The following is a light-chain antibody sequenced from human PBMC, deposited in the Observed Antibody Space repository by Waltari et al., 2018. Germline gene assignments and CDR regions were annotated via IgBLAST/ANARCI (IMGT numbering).Light chain of an antibody. J-gene: IGKJ4*01. Sequence: IQLTQSPSSLSASLGDRVTITFRASQGINTALAWYQQKPGKAPNLLIYDASNLESGVPARFSGSGSGTDFSLTISSLQPEDFATYYCQQFISYPRTFGGGTKVEIK. CDR3: QQFISYPRT. CDR2: DAS. V-gene: IGKV1-13*02. CDR1: QGINTA.